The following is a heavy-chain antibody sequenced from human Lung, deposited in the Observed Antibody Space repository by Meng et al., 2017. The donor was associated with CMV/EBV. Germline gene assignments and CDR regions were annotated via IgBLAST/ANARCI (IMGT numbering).Heavy chain of an antibody. V-gene: IGHV4-4*03. CDR3: LRRSGGSV. D-gene: IGHD3-10*01. CDR1: GDTITNHNG. J-gene: IGHJ1*01. CDR2: IRHRGSS. Sequence: QVQVGESGPELGKPPDASSLTSAYSGDTITNHNGRAWPRQPPGKGVYWIGDIRHRGSSAFNPSLESRVSMSIAKSKNQFSPKLTSVTAADTAVYHCLRRSGGSVWGQGTLVTVSS.